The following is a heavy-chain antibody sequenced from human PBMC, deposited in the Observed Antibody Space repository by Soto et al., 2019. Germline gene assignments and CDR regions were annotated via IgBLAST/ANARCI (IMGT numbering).Heavy chain of an antibody. V-gene: IGHV1-18*01. Sequence: QVQLVQSGAEVKKPGASVKVSCKASGYTFTSYGISSVRQAPGQGLEWMGWISAYNGNTNYAQKLQGRVTMTTDTSTSTAYMELRSLRSDDTAVYYCARDSSGWHNAGGWFDPWGQGTLVTVSS. CDR2: ISAYNGNT. CDR3: ARDSSGWHNAGGWFDP. D-gene: IGHD6-19*01. J-gene: IGHJ5*02. CDR1: GYTFTSYG.